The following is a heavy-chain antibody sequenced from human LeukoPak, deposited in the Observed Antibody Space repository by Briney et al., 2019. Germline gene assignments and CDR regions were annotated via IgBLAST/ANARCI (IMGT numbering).Heavy chain of an antibody. J-gene: IGHJ4*02. CDR1: GFTFSSYG. CDR3: AKDHYYYDSGYFDY. Sequence: GGSLRLSCAASGFTFSSYGMHWVRQAPDNGLEWVAFIRYDGRKTYYADSVKGRFPISRANSKNTMYLQMNSLRAEDTAVYYCAKDHYYYDSGYFDYWGQGTLVSVSS. D-gene: IGHD3-22*01. CDR2: IRYDGRKT. V-gene: IGHV3-30*02.